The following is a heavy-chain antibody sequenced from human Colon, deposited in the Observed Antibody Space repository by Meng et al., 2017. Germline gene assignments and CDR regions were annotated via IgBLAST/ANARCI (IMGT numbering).Heavy chain of an antibody. CDR1: GYSISTAYY. CDR2: IDRSGTT. Sequence: QVQLQESGPGLVKPSETLSLTCSVSGYSISTAYYWGWIRQTPGKGLEWIASIDRSGTTYYSPSLESRVTISVDTSKNHFSLRLNSVTAADTAVYFCARTIYSSSVDYWGQGTLVTVSS. CDR3: ARTIYSSSVDY. J-gene: IGHJ4*02. V-gene: IGHV4-38-2*01. D-gene: IGHD3-22*01.